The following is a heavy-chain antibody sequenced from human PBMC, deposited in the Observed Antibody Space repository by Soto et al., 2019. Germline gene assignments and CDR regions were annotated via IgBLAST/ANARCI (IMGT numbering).Heavy chain of an antibody. CDR3: ARASYGEHLT. Sequence: PSETLSLTCTVSGGSISTTSYYWGWIRQPPGKGLEWIGRIYHSGSTNYNPSLRSRVTISVDMSKNQFSLKLSSVTAADTAVYYCARASYGEHLTWGQGTLVTVSS. J-gene: IGHJ5*02. V-gene: IGHV4-39*01. CDR1: GGSISTTSYY. CDR2: IYHSGST. D-gene: IGHD4-17*01.